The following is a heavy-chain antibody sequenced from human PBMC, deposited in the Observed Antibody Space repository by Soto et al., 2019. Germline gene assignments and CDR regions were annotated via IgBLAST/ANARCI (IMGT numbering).Heavy chain of an antibody. CDR3: ARVGSSSSEYYFDY. CDR1: GGSFSGYY. J-gene: IGHJ4*02. CDR2: INHSGST. D-gene: IGHD6-6*01. V-gene: IGHV4-34*01. Sequence: PSETLSLTCAVYGGSFSGYYWSWIRQPPGKGLEWIGEINHSGSTNYNPSLKSRVTISVDTSKNQFSLKLSSVTAADTAVYYCARVGSSSSEYYFDYWGQGTLVPVSS.